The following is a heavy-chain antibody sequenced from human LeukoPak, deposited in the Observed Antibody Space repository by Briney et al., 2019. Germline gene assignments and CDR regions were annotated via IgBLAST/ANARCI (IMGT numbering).Heavy chain of an antibody. V-gene: IGHV4-34*01. CDR3: ARVLGVRTAAAYLAY. Sequence: KPSETLSLTCAVHGESFNDYFWTWVRQPPGKGLEWIGEINHSESTNWIGEISHSESTSYNPSLKSRVTLSVDTSKNQFSLKLSSVTAADTAIYYCARVLGVRTAAAYLAYWGQGTLVTVSA. J-gene: IGHJ4*01. CDR1: GESFNDYF. D-gene: IGHD6-25*01. CDR2: INHSEST.